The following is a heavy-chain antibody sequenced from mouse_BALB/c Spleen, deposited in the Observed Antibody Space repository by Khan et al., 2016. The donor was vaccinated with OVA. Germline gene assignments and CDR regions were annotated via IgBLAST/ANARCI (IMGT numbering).Heavy chain of an antibody. CDR3: ARRGVYGICTD. CDR2: INPSTGYT. J-gene: IGHJ3*01. D-gene: IGHD2-10*02. Sequence: QVQLQQSGAELAKPGASVKMSCTASGYTFTTYWMHWIKPRPGQGLAWIGYINPSTGYTEYNQNFKDKATLTADESSSTAYMQLNSLTSEDSAVYYWARRGVYGICTDWGQGTLVTVSA. V-gene: IGHV1-7*01. CDR1: GYTFTTYW.